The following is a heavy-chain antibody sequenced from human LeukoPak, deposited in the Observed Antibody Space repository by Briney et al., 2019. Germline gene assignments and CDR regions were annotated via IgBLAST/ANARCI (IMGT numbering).Heavy chain of an antibody. CDR2: ITAYNGNT. CDR3: ARFWSGYLPDY. V-gene: IGHV1-18*01. D-gene: IGHD3-3*01. J-gene: IGHJ4*02. CDR1: GHTFKTYG. Sequence: GASVKVSCRVDGHTFKTYGISWVRQAPGQGLEWMGWITAYNGNTNYAQKLQDRVTTTTDTSTGTAYMELGSLTSDDTAVYYCARFWSGYLPDYWGQGTLVTVSS.